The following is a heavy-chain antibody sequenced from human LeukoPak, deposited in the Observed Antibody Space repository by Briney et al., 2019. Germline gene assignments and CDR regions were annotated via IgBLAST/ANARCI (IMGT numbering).Heavy chain of an antibody. V-gene: IGHV1-69*02. CDR1: GGTFSSYT. D-gene: IGHD2-15*01. CDR3: ASPRLGGGFFDI. J-gene: IGHJ3*02. CDR2: IIPILGIA. Sequence: SVKVSCKASGGTFSSYTISWVRQAPGQGLEWMGRIIPILGIANYAQKFQGRVTITADKSTSTAYMELSSLRSEDAAVYYCASPRLGGGFFDIWGQGTMVTVSS.